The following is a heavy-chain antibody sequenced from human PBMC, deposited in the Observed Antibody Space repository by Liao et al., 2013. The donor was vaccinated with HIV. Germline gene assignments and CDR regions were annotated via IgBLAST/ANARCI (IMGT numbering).Heavy chain of an antibody. CDR3: ARDGLSKFGVPSVRFDP. D-gene: IGHD3-3*01. Sequence: QGQLKQWGTGLLKPSETLSRTCAVYVGSFSNYYWSWIRQPPGKGLEWIGEINHSGKTNYNPSLKSRVTISVDASRNQFSLKMNSVTAADTAVYYCARDGLSKFGVPSVRFDPWGQGTLVTVSS. CDR1: VGSFSNYY. V-gene: IGHV4-34*01. J-gene: IGHJ5*02. CDR2: INHSGKT.